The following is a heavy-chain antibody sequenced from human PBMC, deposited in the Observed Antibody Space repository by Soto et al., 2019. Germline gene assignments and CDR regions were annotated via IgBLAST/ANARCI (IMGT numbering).Heavy chain of an antibody. CDR2: ISGSGGGT. V-gene: IGHV3-23*01. D-gene: IGHD6-13*01. Sequence: GGSLRLSCAASGFTFSRYAINWVRQAPGKGLEWVSAISGSGGGTYFADSVKGRFTISRDNSKNTLYLQMNSLRVEDTALYYCAKEEGSPGFFDYWGQGTLVTVSS. CDR3: AKEEGSPGFFDY. J-gene: IGHJ4*02. CDR1: GFTFSRYA.